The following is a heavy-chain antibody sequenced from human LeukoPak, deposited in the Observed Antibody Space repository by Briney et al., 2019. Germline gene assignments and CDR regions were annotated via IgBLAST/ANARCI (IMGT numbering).Heavy chain of an antibody. CDR3: AKAPEEGVLYYYYYMDV. CDR1: GFTFSSYG. CDR2: IRYDGSNK. J-gene: IGHJ6*03. D-gene: IGHD3-10*01. Sequence: GGSLRLSCAASGFTFSSYGMHWVRQAPGRGLEWVAFIRYDGSNKYYAHSVKGRFTISRDNSKNTLYLQMNSLRAEDTAVYYCAKAPEEGVLYYYYYMDVWGKGTTVTVSS. V-gene: IGHV3-30*02.